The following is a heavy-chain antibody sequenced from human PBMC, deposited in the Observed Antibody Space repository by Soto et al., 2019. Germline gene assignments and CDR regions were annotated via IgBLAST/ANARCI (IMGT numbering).Heavy chain of an antibody. J-gene: IGHJ6*02. CDR1: GDSVSSNSAA. Sequence: LSLTCAISGDSVSSNSAAWNWIRQSPSRGLEWLGRTYYRSKWYNDYAVSVKSRITINPDTSKNQFSLQLNSVTPEDTAVYYCAREVTIFGGPYYYYGMDVWGQGTTVTVSS. CDR3: AREVTIFGGPYYYYGMDV. CDR2: TYYRSKWYN. V-gene: IGHV6-1*01. D-gene: IGHD3-3*01.